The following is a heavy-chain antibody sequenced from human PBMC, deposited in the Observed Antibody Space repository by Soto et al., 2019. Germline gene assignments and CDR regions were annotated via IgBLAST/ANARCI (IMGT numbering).Heavy chain of an antibody. CDR2: IKSKTDGGTT. J-gene: IGHJ4*02. Sequence: EVQRVESGGGLVKPGGSLRLSCAASGFTFSNAWMSWVRQAPGKGLEWVGRIKSKTDGGTTDYAAPVKGRFTISRDDSKNTLYLQMNSLKTEDTAVYYCTTTKHIVVVPAAMDWGQGTLVTVSS. D-gene: IGHD2-2*01. V-gene: IGHV3-15*01. CDR3: TTTKHIVVVPAAMD. CDR1: GFTFSNAW.